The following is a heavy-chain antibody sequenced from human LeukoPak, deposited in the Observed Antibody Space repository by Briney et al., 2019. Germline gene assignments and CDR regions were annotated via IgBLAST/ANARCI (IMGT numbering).Heavy chain of an antibody. CDR1: GFTFSSYA. V-gene: IGHV3-23*01. D-gene: IGHD3-9*01. CDR3: AKYYDILTGYLYPDY. J-gene: IGHJ4*02. CDR2: ISGIGGST. Sequence: GGSLRLSCAASGFTFSSYAMSWVRQAPGKGLEWVSAISGIGGSTYYADSVKGRFTISRDNSKNTLYLQMNSLRAEDTAVYYCAKYYDILTGYLYPDYWGQGTLVTVSS.